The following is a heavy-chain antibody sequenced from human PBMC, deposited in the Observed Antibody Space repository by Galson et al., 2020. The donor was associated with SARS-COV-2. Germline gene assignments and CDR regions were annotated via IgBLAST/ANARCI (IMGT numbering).Heavy chain of an antibody. Sequence: GGSLRLSCAGSGFTFSSYEMNWVRQAPGTGLEWVSYISGSGTNMYYADSVKGRFTISRDNARSSLYLQMTSLRAEDTAVYYCASPYLAAASFFGAFDIWCLGTMVTVSS. CDR1: GFTFSSYE. CDR2: ISGSGTNM. V-gene: IGHV3-48*03. CDR3: ASPYLAAASFFGAFDI. D-gene: IGHD2-15*01. J-gene: IGHJ3*02.